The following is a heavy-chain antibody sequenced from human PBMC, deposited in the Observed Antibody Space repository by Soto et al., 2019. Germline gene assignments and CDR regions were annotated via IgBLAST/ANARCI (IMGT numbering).Heavy chain of an antibody. CDR3: AKDSGLPRFGTLIHAFDL. V-gene: IGHV3-23*01. J-gene: IGHJ3*01. CDR1: GLSITDFA. D-gene: IGHD3-3*01. Sequence: EVQLLESGGGLVQPGGSLRLSCAASGLSITDFAISWVRLAPRKGLEWVATFSGGLSTTFYADSVKGRFTLSRDTSLNTLYLQLNSLTDDDTAVYYCAKDSGLPRFGTLIHAFDLWGPGTRVTVSS. CDR2: FSGGLSTT.